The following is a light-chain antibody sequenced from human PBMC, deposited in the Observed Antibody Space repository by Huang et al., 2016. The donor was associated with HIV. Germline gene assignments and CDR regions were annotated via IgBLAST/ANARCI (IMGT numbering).Light chain of an antibody. CDR2: AAS. CDR1: QGIRSC. Sequence: DIQMTQSPSSLSAFIGDRVTITCRASQGIRSCLAWYQQKPEKAPNYLIYAASSLQRKVQSRFNGSGSGTEFTLTISGLQPEDCATYYCQQYNFYPLTFGGGTKVEIK. V-gene: IGKV1D-16*01. CDR3: QQYNFYPLT. J-gene: IGKJ4*01.